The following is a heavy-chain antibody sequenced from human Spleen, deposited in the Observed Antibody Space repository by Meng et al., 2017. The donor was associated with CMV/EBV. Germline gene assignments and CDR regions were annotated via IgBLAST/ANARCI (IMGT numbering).Heavy chain of an antibody. V-gene: IGHV3-23*01. CDR1: GFTFSNYV. CDR2: ISGSGGST. CDR3: AKVAEQIVGATGSYYYYGMDV. J-gene: IGHJ6*02. Sequence: GESLKISCAASGFTFSNYVMSWVRQAPGKGLEWVSAISGSGGSTYYADSVKGRFTISRDNSKNTLYLQMNSLRAEDTAVYYCAKVAEQIVGATGSYYYYGMDVWGQGTTVTVSS. D-gene: IGHD1-26*01.